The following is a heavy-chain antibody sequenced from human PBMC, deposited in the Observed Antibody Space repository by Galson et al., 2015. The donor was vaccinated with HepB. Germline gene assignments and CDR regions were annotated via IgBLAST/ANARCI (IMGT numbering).Heavy chain of an antibody. V-gene: IGHV1-3*01. CDR2: INFVNNNR. Sequence: SVKVSCKASGFSFSRYNMHWVRQAPGQSLEWMGWINFVNNNRNYSERFEGRVTITGDTSATTVYMELNSLRSEDTAVYYCARVPRSGYYMWSLDCWGQGTLVTVSS. J-gene: IGHJ4*02. CDR3: ARVPRSGYYMWSLDC. D-gene: IGHD3-3*01. CDR1: GFSFSRYN.